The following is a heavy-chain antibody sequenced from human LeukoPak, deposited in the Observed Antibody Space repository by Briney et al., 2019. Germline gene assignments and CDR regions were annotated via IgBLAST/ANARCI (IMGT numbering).Heavy chain of an antibody. D-gene: IGHD2-2*01. CDR3: ARDCSSTSCYSH. CDR1: GGTFSSYA. V-gene: IGHV1-69*04. J-gene: IGHJ4*02. CDR2: IIPILGIA. Sequence: SVKVSCKASGGTFSSYAISWVRQAPGQGLEWMGRIIPILGIANYAQKLQGRVTMTTDTSTSTAYMELRSLRSEDTAVYYCARDCSSTSCYSHWGQGTLVTVSS.